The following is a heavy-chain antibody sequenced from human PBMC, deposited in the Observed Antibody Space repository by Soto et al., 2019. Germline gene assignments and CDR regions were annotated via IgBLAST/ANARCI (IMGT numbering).Heavy chain of an antibody. CDR2: IYYSGST. V-gene: IGHV4-31*03. Sequence: LSLTCTVPGDSISSGGYYWSWIRQHPGKGLEWIGNIYYSGSTYYSPSLKSRLTMSVDTSKNQFSLKLTSVTAADTAVYHCARRSAGSGYGHFDYWGQGTLVTVSS. CDR1: GDSISSGGYY. J-gene: IGHJ4*02. CDR3: ARRSAGSGYGHFDY. D-gene: IGHD5-12*01.